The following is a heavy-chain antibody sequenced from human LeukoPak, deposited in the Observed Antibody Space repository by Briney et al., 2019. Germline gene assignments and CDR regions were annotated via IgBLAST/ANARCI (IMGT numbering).Heavy chain of an antibody. J-gene: IGHJ3*02. CDR2: ISAYNGNT. V-gene: IGHV1-18*01. CDR3: ARATGDRAVIVQNDAFDI. Sequence: ASVKVSCKASGYTFTSYGISWVRQAPGQGLEWMGWISAYNGNTNYAQKLQGRVTMTTDTSTSTVHMELSSLRSDDTAVYYCARATGDRAVIVQNDAFDIWGQGTMVIVSS. CDR1: GYTFTSYG. D-gene: IGHD3-10*01.